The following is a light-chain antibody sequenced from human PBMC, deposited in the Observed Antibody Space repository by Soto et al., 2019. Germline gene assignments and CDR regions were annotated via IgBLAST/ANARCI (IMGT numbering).Light chain of an antibody. J-gene: IGKJ1*01. V-gene: IGKV3-15*01. Sequence: EIVMTQSPATLSASPGERATLSCRASQSVSVNLAWYQQNPGQAPRLLIYGASTRATGIPARFSGSGSGTEFTLTISSLQSEDFAVYYCQHYNNWPPWTFGQVTKVEIK. CDR1: QSVSVN. CDR3: QHYNNWPPWT. CDR2: GAS.